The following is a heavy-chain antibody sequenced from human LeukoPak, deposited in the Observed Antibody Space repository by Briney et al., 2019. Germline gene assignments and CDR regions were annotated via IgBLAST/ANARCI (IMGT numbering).Heavy chain of an antibody. CDR2: INPNSGGT. Sequence: ASVKVSCKASGYTFTGYYMHWVRQAPGQGLEWMGWINPNSGGTNYAQKFQGRVTMTRDTSISTAYMELSRLRSDDTDVYYCARGFMVRGFYYMDVWGKGTTVTVSS. CDR1: GYTFTGYY. V-gene: IGHV1-2*02. D-gene: IGHD3-10*01. CDR3: ARGFMVRGFYYMDV. J-gene: IGHJ6*03.